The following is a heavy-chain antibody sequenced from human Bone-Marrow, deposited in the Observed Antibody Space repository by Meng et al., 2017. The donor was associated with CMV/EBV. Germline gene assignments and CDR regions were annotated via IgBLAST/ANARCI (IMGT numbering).Heavy chain of an antibody. CDR1: GFIFSSYS. Sequence: GGSLRLSCAASGFIFSSYSMNWVRQTPGKGLEWVSYISSSSTTIYYADSVKGRFTISRDNSKNTLYLQMNSLRAEDTAVYYCAREGCSGGSCYSSYYYGMDVWGQGTTVTVS. CDR3: AREGCSGGSCYSSYYYGMDV. CDR2: ISSSSTTI. J-gene: IGHJ6*02. D-gene: IGHD2-15*01. V-gene: IGHV3-48*01.